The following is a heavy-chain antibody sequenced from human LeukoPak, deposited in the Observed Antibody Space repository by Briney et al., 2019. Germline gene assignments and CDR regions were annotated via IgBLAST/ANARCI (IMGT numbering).Heavy chain of an antibody. CDR3: ARVLLTGDHPFDP. CDR2: INPSGGST. CDR1: GYTFTSYY. J-gene: IGHJ5*02. V-gene: IGHV1-46*01. Sequence: GASVKLSCKASGYTFTSYYMHWVRQAPGQGLEWMGVINPSGGSTSYAQKFQGRVTMTRDTSTSTVYMELSSLRSEDTAVYYCARVLLTGDHPFDPWGQGTLVTVSS. D-gene: IGHD7-27*01.